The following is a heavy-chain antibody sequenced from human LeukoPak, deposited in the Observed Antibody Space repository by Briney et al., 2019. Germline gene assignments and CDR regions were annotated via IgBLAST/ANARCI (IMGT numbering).Heavy chain of an antibody. CDR1: GVTFTSYT. CDR3: AKTYGHFDD. Sequence: GGSLRLSCAASGVTFTSYTMNWVRQAPGKGLEWVSSITSSSSYIYYADSVKGRFTISRDNAKNSLYLQMTSLRVEDTAVYYCAKTYGHFDDWGQGTLVTVSS. J-gene: IGHJ4*02. CDR2: ITSSSSYI. D-gene: IGHD4-17*01. V-gene: IGHV3-21*04.